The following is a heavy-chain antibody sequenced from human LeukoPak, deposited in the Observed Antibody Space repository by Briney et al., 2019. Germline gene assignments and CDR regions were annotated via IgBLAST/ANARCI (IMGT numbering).Heavy chain of an antibody. CDR2: ISYDGSNK. CDR1: GFTLSSYA. Sequence: PGGSLRLSCAASGFTLSSYAMHWVRQAPGKGLEWVAVISYDGSNKYYADSVKGRFTISRDNSKNTLYLQMNSLRAEDTAVYYCARAVSSSFDYWGQGTLVTVSS. CDR3: ARAVSSSFDY. D-gene: IGHD6-6*01. J-gene: IGHJ4*02. V-gene: IGHV3-30-3*01.